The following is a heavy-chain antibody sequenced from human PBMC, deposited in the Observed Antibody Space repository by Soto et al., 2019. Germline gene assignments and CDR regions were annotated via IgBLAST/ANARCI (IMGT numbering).Heavy chain of an antibody. CDR1: GFTFSSYG. CDR3: AKEGSGYYYFDY. J-gene: IGHJ4*02. Sequence: GGSLRLSCAASGFTFSSYGMHWGRQAPGKGLEWVAVISYDGSNKYYADSVKGRFTISRDNSKNTLYLQMNSLRAEATAVYYCAKEGSGYYYFDYWGQGTLVTVSS. CDR2: ISYDGSNK. D-gene: IGHD3-3*01. V-gene: IGHV3-30*18.